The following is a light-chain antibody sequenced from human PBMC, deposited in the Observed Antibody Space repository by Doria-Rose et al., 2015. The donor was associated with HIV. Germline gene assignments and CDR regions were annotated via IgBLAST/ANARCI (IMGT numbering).Light chain of an antibody. Sequence: TQSPGTLSLSPGERATPSCRASQSFSSTYLAWYQPKPGQAPSLLIYDGSTRATGIPDRFSASGSGTDFTLTINRLEPEDFALYYCHQYGTSWTFGQGTKVEI. CDR2: DGS. CDR1: QSFSSTY. CDR3: HQYGTSWT. J-gene: IGKJ1*01. V-gene: IGKV3-20*01.